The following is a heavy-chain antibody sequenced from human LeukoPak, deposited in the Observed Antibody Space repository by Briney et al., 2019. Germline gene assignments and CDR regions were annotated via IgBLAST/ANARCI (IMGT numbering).Heavy chain of an antibody. CDR3: ARVAGTVGAGPLDY. Sequence: GASVKVSCKASGGTFSSNAISWVRQAPGQGLEWMGIINPSGGSTSYAQKFQGRVTMTRDTSTSTVYMELSSLRSEDTAVYYCARVAGTVGAGPLDYWGQGTLVTVSS. CDR1: GGTFSSNA. CDR2: INPSGGST. V-gene: IGHV1-46*01. D-gene: IGHD1-26*01. J-gene: IGHJ4*02.